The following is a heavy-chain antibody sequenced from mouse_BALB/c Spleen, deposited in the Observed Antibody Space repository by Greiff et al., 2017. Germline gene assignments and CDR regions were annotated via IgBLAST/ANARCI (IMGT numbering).Heavy chain of an antibody. J-gene: IGHJ2*01. CDR1: GYSITSGYY. CDR2: ISYDGSN. Sequence: VQLQQSGPGLVKPSQSLSLTCSVTGYSITSGYYWNWIRQFPGNKLEWMGYISYDGSNNYNPSLKNRISITRDTSKNQFFLKLNSVTTEDTATYYCAREGYSFDYWGQGTTLTVSS. V-gene: IGHV3-6*02. D-gene: IGHD3-2*02. CDR3: AREGYSFDY.